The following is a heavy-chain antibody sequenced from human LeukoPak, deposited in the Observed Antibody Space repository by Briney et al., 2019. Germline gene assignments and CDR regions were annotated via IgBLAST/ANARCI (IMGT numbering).Heavy chain of an antibody. CDR3: VRDSTSYDTSARWFDP. V-gene: IGHV3-74*01. CDR2: INAEGTST. Sequence: GGSLRLSCAASGFTFSHFRMHWVRRSPGKELVWVSRINAEGTSTLYAESVKGRFTISRDNAKNTLYLQMNSLRAEDTAVYYCVRDSTSYDTSARWFDPWGHGTLVTVSS. CDR1: GFTFSHFR. D-gene: IGHD3/OR15-3a*01. J-gene: IGHJ5*02.